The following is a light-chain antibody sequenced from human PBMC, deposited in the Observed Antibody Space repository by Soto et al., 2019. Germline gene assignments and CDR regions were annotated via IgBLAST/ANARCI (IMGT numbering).Light chain of an antibody. Sequence: QSVLTQPPSASGTPGQRVTISCSGSTSNIGSNTVNWYQQLPGTAPKLLIYSNNQRPSGVPDRFSGSKSGTSASLAISGLQSEDEADYYCAAWDDSLNGVVFGGGTQLPVL. J-gene: IGLJ2*01. CDR1: TSNIGSNT. V-gene: IGLV1-44*01. CDR3: AAWDDSLNGVV. CDR2: SNN.